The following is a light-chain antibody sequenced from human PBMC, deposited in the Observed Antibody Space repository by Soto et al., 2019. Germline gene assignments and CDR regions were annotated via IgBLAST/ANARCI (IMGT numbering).Light chain of an antibody. CDR2: DAS. V-gene: IGKV3-11*01. Sequence: ETVLTQSPATLSLSPGERATLSCRASQSVSSNLAWYQQKPGQSPRLLIYDASNRATGVPARFSGSGSGTAFTLTISSLEPEDSAVYYCQQRNNWPPLTCGGGTKVEIK. CDR1: QSVSSN. J-gene: IGKJ4*01. CDR3: QQRNNWPPLT.